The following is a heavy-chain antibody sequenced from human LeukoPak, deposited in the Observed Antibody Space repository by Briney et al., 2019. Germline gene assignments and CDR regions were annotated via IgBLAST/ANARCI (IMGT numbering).Heavy chain of an antibody. CDR2: MNPNSGNT. Sequence: ASVKVSCKASGYTFTSYDINWVRQATGQGLEWMGWMNPNSGNTGYAQKFQGRVTMTRNTSISTAYMELSSLRSEDTAVYYCAIQVRTPHYYYYGMDVWGQGTTVTVSS. D-gene: IGHD2-21*01. CDR1: GYTFTSYD. V-gene: IGHV1-8*01. CDR3: AIQVRTPHYYYYGMDV. J-gene: IGHJ6*02.